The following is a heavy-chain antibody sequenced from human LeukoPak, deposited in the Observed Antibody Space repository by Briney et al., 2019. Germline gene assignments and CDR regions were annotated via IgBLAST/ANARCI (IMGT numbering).Heavy chain of an antibody. V-gene: IGHV4-59*01. CDR2: MYYSGST. CDR3: ARETTTNWFDP. CDR1: GLSISSYY. D-gene: IGHD4-17*01. Sequence: SETLSLTCTGSGLSISSYYWSWIRHPPGKGLECIGYMYYSGSTNYNPSLKSRVTMSIDMSKNQFSLKLSPVTAADTAVYYCARETTTNWFDPWGQGTLVTVSS. J-gene: IGHJ5*02.